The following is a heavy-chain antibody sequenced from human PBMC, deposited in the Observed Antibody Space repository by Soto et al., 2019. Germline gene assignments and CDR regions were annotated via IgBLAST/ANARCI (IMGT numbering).Heavy chain of an antibody. V-gene: IGHV4-30-2*01. D-gene: IGHD3-10*01. CDR1: GGSISSGGYS. CDR2: IYHSGST. CDR3: ARAALWFGELLPNWFDP. Sequence: PSETLSLTCAVSGGSISSGGYSWSWIRQPPGKGLEWIGYIYHSGSTYYNPSLKSRVTISVDRSKNQFSLKLSSVTAADTAVYYCARAALWFGELLPNWFDPRGKGTLVTVSS. J-gene: IGHJ5*02.